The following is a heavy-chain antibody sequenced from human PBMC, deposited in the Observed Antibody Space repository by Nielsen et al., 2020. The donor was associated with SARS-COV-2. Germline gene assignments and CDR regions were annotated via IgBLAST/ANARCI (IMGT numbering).Heavy chain of an antibody. CDR3: TTDDYYDSSGYSDY. D-gene: IGHD3-22*01. Sequence: WIRQPPGKGLEWVGRIKSKTDGGTTDYAAPVKGRFTISRDDSKNTLYLQMNSLKTEDTAVYYCTTDDYYDSSGYSDYWGQGTLVTVSS. J-gene: IGHJ4*02. CDR2: IKSKTDGGTT. V-gene: IGHV3-15*01.